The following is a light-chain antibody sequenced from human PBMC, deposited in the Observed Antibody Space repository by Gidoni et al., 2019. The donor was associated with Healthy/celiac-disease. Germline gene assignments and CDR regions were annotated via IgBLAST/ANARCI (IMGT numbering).Light chain of an antibody. CDR1: QSVSSY. CDR2: DAS. V-gene: IGKV3-11*01. J-gene: IGKJ5*01. CDR3: QQRSNWPPIT. Sequence: EIVLTQSPATLSLSPGERATLSCRVSQSVSSYLAWYQQKPGQAPRLLIYDASNRATGIPARFSGSGSGTDFTLTISSREPEDFAVYYCQQRSNWPPITFGQGTRLEIK.